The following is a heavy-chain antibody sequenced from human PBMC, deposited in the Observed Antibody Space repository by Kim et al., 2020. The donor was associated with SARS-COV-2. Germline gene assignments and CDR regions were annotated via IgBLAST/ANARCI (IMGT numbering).Heavy chain of an antibody. J-gene: IGHJ3*02. Sequence: SETLSLTCTVSGYSISSGYYWGWVRQPPGKGLEWTGSIYHDGTTFYNPSLKGRVTISLDTSENQFSLKLSSVTAADTAVYYCARSTEYSIDAFDIWGQGT. CDR2: IYHDGTT. CDR1: GYSISSGYY. V-gene: IGHV4-38-2*02. CDR3: ARSTEYSIDAFDI. D-gene: IGHD6-6*01.